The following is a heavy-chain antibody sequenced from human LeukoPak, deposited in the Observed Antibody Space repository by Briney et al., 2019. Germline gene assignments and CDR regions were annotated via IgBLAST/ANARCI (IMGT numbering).Heavy chain of an antibody. Sequence: GASVKVSCKASGYTFTGYYMHWVRQAPGQGLEWMGWMNPNSDGTNYAQKFQGRVTMTRDTSISTAYMELSRLRSDDTAVYYCAALTRYCSSTSCYWSSFDYWGQGTLVTVSS. CDR1: GYTFTGYY. V-gene: IGHV1-2*02. CDR3: AALTRYCSSTSCYWSSFDY. J-gene: IGHJ4*02. D-gene: IGHD2-2*01. CDR2: MNPNSDGT.